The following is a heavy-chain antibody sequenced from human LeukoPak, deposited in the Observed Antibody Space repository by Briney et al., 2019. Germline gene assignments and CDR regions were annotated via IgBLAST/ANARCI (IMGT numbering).Heavy chain of an antibody. V-gene: IGHV3-53*01. CDR1: EFTFSTYW. J-gene: IGHJ2*01. D-gene: IGHD1-26*01. CDR3: ARTGGWTDWYFDL. Sequence: GGSLRLSCAASEFTFSTYWMHWVRQAPGKGLEWVSVIYSGGSTYYADSVKGRFTISRDNSKNTLYLQMNSLRAEDTAVYYCARTGGWTDWYFDLWGRGTLVTVSS. CDR2: IYSGGST.